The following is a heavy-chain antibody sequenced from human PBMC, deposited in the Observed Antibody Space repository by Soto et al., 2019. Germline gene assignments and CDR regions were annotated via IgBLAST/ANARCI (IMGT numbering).Heavy chain of an antibody. CDR2: IADDGSNK. Sequence: GGSLRLSCAPSGFTFSSYAIHLVRQAPGKGLEWVAVIADDGSNKYYADSVKSRFTISSDNSKNTLYLQMNSLRAEDTAVYYCAKVNDGAQQLFYHYCYYGVEVWGQATTVTDSS. D-gene: IGHD6-13*01. J-gene: IGHJ6*02. V-gene: IGHV3-30*18. CDR3: AKVNDGAQQLFYHYCYYGVEV. CDR1: GFTFSSYA.